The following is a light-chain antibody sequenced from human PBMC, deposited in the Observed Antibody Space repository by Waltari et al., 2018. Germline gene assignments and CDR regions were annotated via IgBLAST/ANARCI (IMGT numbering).Light chain of an antibody. V-gene: IGLV2-23*02. J-gene: IGLJ1*01. CDR3: FSYAGGNTFV. CDR1: DSDIGGYNL. CDR2: EVS. Sequence: HSALTQPASVSASPGQSITVSCTGSDSDIGGYNLVSWYQQHPGKAPKLIISEVSKRPSGMSDRFSGSKSGKTASLTISGLQSEDEAEYFCFSYAGGNTFVFGTGTRVTVL.